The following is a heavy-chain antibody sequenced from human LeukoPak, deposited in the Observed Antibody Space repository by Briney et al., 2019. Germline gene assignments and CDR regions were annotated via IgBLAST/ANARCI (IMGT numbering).Heavy chain of an antibody. CDR3: ARLPRITMVRGLYYFDY. Sequence: GGSLRLSCAASGFTFSAYWMSWVRQAPGKGREWVANIKQDGSDKYYVDSVKGRFTISRDNAKNSLYLQMNSLKASDTAMYYCARLPRITMVRGLYYFDYWGQGTLVTVSS. V-gene: IGHV3-7*03. D-gene: IGHD3-10*01. J-gene: IGHJ4*02. CDR1: GFTFSAYW. CDR2: IKQDGSDK.